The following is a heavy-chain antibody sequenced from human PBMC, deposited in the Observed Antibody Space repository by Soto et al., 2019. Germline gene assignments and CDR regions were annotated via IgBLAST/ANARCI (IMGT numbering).Heavy chain of an antibody. CDR3: ARGPYSGSYYNWFDP. Sequence: PGESLKISCKGSGYNFTSYWIGWVRQMPGKGLEWMGIIYPGDSDTRYSPSFQGRVTITRDTSANTAYMELSSLRSEDTAVYYCARGPYSGSYYNWFDPWGQGTLVTVSS. D-gene: IGHD1-26*01. V-gene: IGHV5-51*01. J-gene: IGHJ5*02. CDR2: IYPGDSDT. CDR1: GYNFTSYW.